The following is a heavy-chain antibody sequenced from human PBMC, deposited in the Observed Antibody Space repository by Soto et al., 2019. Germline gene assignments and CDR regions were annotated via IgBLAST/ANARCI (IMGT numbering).Heavy chain of an antibody. CDR1: GYTFTGYY. D-gene: IGHD6-19*01. J-gene: IGHJ5*02. V-gene: IGHV1-2*02. CDR3: ARSLAVAALNWFDP. Sequence: ASVKVSCKASGYTFTGYYMHWVRQAPGQGLEWMRWINPNSGCTNYAQKFQGRVTMTRDTSISTAYMELSRLRSDEKAVYYCARSLAVAALNWFDPGGQGTLVTV. CDR2: INPNSGCT.